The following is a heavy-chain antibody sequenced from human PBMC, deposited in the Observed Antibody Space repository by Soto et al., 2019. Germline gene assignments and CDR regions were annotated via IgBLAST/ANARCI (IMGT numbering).Heavy chain of an antibody. V-gene: IGHV3-23*01. J-gene: IGHJ6*02. CDR1: GFTFTSCA. CDR3: AKGRSYYYYYGVDV. CDR2: IIDSGAST. Sequence: GGSLRLSCEASGFTFTSCAMGWVRQAPGKGLEWVSDIIDSGASTYYADSVKGRFTISRDNSKRTMHLQMNSLRAEDTALYYCAKGRSYYYYYGVDVWGQGTTVTVSS.